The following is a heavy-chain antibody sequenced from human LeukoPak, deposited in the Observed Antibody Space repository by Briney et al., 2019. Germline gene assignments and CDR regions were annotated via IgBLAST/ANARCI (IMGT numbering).Heavy chain of an antibody. J-gene: IGHJ5*02. CDR2: INHSGST. D-gene: IGHD4-17*01. Sequence: SETLSLTCAVYGGSFSGYYWSWIRQPLGKGPEWIGEINHSGSTNYNPSLKSRVTISVDTSKNQFSLKLSSVTAADTAVYYCARPYGDYWCFDPWGQGTLVTVSS. CDR3: ARPYGDYWCFDP. CDR1: GGSFSGYY. V-gene: IGHV4-34*01.